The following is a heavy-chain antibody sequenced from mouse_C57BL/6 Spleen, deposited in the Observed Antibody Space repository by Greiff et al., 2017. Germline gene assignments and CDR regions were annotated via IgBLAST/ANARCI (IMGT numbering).Heavy chain of an antibody. J-gene: IGHJ2*01. Sequence: DVQLVESGGDLVKPGGSLKLSCAASGFTFSSYGMSWVRQTPDKRLEWVATISSGGSYTYYPDSVKGRFTISRDNAKNTLYLQMSSLKSEDTAMYYCARHRGYSNYYFDYWGQGTTLTVSS. V-gene: IGHV5-6*01. CDR2: ISSGGSYT. CDR1: GFTFSSYG. D-gene: IGHD2-5*01. CDR3: ARHRGYSNYYFDY.